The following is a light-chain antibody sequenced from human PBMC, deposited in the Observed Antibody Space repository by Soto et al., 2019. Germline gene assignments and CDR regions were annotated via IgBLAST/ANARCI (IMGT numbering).Light chain of an antibody. Sequence: QSVLTQPPSASGTPGQRVTLSCSGSNSNIGSYTVNWYQQLPGTAPKLLISSNHQRPSGVPDRFSGSKSGTSASLAISGLQSDDEADYYCAAWDDSLNGPVFGGGTKVTVL. CDR3: AAWDDSLNGPV. J-gene: IGLJ2*01. CDR2: SNH. V-gene: IGLV1-44*01. CDR1: NSNIGSYT.